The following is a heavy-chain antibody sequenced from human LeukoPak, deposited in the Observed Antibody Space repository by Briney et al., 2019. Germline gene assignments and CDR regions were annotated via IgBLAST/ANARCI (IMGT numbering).Heavy chain of an antibody. CDR1: GFTFSSRA. CDR2: ISGSGGST. Sequence: PGGSLRLSCAASGFTFSSRAMNWVRQAPGEGLEWVSGISGSGGSTFYADSVKGRFTISRDNSKNTLYLQMNSLRAEDTAVYYCARSSGSHGGAFDIWGQGTMVTVSS. D-gene: IGHD1-26*01. V-gene: IGHV3-23*01. J-gene: IGHJ3*02. CDR3: ARSSGSHGGAFDI.